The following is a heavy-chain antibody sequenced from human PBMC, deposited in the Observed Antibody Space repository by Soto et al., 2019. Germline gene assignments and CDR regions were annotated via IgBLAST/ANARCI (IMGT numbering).Heavy chain of an antibody. J-gene: IGHJ3*02. CDR2: IIPIFGTA. V-gene: IGHV1-69*13. D-gene: IGHD2-2*01. Sequence: GASVKVSCKASGYTFTSYDITWVRQAPGEGLEWMGGIIPIFGTANYAQKFQGRVTITADESTSTAYMELSSLRSEDTAVYYCARSILGYCSSTSCLARRAFDIWGQGTMVTVSS. CDR3: ARSILGYCSSTSCLARRAFDI. CDR1: GYTFTSYD.